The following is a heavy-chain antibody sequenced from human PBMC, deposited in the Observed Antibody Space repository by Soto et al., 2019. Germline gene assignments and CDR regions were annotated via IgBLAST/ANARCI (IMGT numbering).Heavy chain of an antibody. CDR1: GYTFTSYG. CDR2: ISAYNGNT. D-gene: IGHD3-3*01. J-gene: IGHJ5*02. CDR3: ARGVRNYDFWSGYYGWFDP. V-gene: IGHV1-18*01. Sequence: GASVKVSCKASGYTFTSYGISWVRQAPGQGLEWMGWISAYNGNTNYAQKLQGRVTVTTDTSTSTAYMELRSLRSDDTAVYYCARGVRNYDFWSGYYGWFDPWGQGTLVTVSS.